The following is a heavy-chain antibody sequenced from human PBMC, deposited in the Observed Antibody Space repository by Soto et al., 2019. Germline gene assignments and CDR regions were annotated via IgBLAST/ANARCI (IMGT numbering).Heavy chain of an antibody. Sequence: QVQLVQSGTEVKKPGSSVTVSCTASGVTFSSYTISWVRQAPGQGLEWMGRIIPKLGVANYAQKFQGRDTISADKSTSTAYMEMRSLTAEDKAVYYCARARSVVVVVAAVDGYLKHWGQGTLVTVSS. V-gene: IGHV1-69*02. J-gene: IGHJ1*01. CDR3: ARARSVVVVVAAVDGYLKH. CDR2: IIPKLGVA. D-gene: IGHD2-15*01. CDR1: GVTFSSYT.